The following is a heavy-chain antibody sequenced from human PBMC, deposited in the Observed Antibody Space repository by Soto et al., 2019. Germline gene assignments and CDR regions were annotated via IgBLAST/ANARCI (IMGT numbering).Heavy chain of an antibody. Sequence: QLQLQESGPGLVKPSETLSLKCTVSGGSVSSGDYLWGWIRQPPGKGLEWIGGVSTSGNTYYNPSPSSRVTIALDTSEDQFSLRLTSVTATDTAVYYFARHDDYKSPPLAFHIGGQGTLVTVSS. CDR2: VSTSGNT. CDR3: ARHDDYKSPPLAFHI. D-gene: IGHD3-10*01. V-gene: IGHV4-39*01. J-gene: IGHJ3*02. CDR1: GGSVSSGDYL.